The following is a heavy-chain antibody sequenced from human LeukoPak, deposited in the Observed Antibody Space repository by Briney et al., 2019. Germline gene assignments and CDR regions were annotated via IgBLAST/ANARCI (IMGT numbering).Heavy chain of an antibody. CDR2: ISNDDGST. Sequence: GESLRLSCAASGFTFGSYAMTWVRQAPGKGLEWVSGISNDDGSTYYTDSVKGRFTISRDNSKNTVYLQMSSLRAEDTVVYYCAAMLRGVAYYYDYWGQGTLVTVSS. J-gene: IGHJ4*02. CDR1: GFTFGSYA. D-gene: IGHD3-10*01. V-gene: IGHV3-23*01. CDR3: AAMLRGVAYYYDY.